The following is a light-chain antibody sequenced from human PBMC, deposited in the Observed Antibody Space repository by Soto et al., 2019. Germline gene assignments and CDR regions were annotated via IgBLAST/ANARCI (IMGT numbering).Light chain of an antibody. CDR3: NQYHSAPHT. CDR2: WAS. Sequence: DIVMTQSPDSLAVSLGERATINCKSSQSVLYSPNNKNYLAWYQQKPGQPPKLLVYWASTRESGVPDRFSGSGYGTDVTLTIRSLQAEDAAVYYCNQYHSAPHTFGQGTKVEIK. J-gene: IGKJ1*01. V-gene: IGKV4-1*01. CDR1: QSVLYSPNNKNY.